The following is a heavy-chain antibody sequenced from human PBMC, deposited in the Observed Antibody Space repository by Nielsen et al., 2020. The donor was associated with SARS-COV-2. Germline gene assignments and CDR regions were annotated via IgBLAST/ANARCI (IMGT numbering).Heavy chain of an antibody. CDR1: GYTFDNYA. J-gene: IGHJ4*02. CDR3: ARGGYCTSTSCRVFDY. Sequence: ASVKVSCKASGYTFDNYAINWVRQAPGQGLEWMGWISAYNGHTNYARKFQGRVTMTTDTSTNTAYMELRSLRSDDTAVYYCARGGYCTSTSCRVFDYWGQGILVTVSS. D-gene: IGHD2-2*01. CDR2: ISAYNGHT. V-gene: IGHV1-18*01.